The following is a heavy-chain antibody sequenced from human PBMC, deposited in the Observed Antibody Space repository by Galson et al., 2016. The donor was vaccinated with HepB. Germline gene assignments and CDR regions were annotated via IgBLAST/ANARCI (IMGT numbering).Heavy chain of an antibody. CDR3: AAMDYSYGMDV. J-gene: IGHJ6*02. CDR2: IVVGSNNT. Sequence: SVKVSCKASGFTFSTSAVQWVRQARGQRLEWIGWIVVGSNNTNYEQKFQERVTITRDMSTRTAYMELSSLRSEDTAVYYCAAMDYSYGMDVWGQGTTVTVSS. CDR1: GFTFSTSA. V-gene: IGHV1-58*01.